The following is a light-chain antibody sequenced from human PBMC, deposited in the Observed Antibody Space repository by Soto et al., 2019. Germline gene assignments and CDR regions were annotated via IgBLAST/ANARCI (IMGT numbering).Light chain of an antibody. V-gene: IGKV3-11*01. J-gene: IGKJ1*01. CDR1: QSVSSY. Sequence: EIVLTQSPATLSLSPGERATLSCRASQSVSSYLAWYQQKPGQAPRLLIYDASNMATGIPARFSGSGSGTDFTLTISSLEPEDFAVYYCQQHSNWPPWTFGQGTKVEFK. CDR2: DAS. CDR3: QQHSNWPPWT.